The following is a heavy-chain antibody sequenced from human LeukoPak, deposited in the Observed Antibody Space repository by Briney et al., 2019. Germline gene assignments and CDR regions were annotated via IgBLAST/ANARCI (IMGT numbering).Heavy chain of an antibody. CDR1: GFTFSSYS. Sequence: GGPLRLSCAASGFTFSSYSMNWVRQAPGKGLEWVSSISSSSSYIYYADSVKGRFTISRDNAKNSLYLQMNSLRAEDTAVYYCARDASPRDGYKGDYWGQGTLVTVSS. V-gene: IGHV3-21*01. CDR2: ISSSSSYI. D-gene: IGHD5-24*01. J-gene: IGHJ4*02. CDR3: ARDASPRDGYKGDY.